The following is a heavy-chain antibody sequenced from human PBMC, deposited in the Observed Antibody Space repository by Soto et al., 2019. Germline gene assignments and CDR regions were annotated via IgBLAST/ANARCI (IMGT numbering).Heavy chain of an antibody. CDR3: AAVAGYYDFWSCYYSTQDYYYYGMDV. CDR2: IVVGSGNT. V-gene: IGHV1-58*01. Sequence: SVKVSCKASGFTFTSSAVQWVRQARGQRLEWIGWIVVGSGNTNYAQKFQERVTITRDMSTSTAYMELSSLRSEDTAVYYCAAVAGYYDFWSCYYSTQDYYYYGMDVWGQGTTVTVSS. J-gene: IGHJ6*02. CDR1: GFTFTSSA. D-gene: IGHD3-3*01.